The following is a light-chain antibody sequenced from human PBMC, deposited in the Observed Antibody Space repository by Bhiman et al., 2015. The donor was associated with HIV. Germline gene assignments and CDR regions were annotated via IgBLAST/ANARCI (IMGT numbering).Light chain of an antibody. J-gene: IGLJ2*01. CDR3: ESADSSGSYVV. CDR1: GSDVGGYNH. CDR2: KDT. V-gene: IGLV3-25*03. Sequence: LTQPASVSGSPGQSITISCTGSGSDVGGYNHVSWYQQKPGQAPVLVIYKDTERPSGIPERFSGSTSGTTVTLTISGVQAEDEADYYCESADSSGSYVVFGGGTKLTVL.